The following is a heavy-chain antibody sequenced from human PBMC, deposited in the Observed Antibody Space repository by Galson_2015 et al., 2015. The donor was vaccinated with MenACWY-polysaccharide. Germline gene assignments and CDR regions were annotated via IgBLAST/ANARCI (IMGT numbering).Heavy chain of an antibody. V-gene: IGHV3-30*02. J-gene: IGHJ4*02. Sequence: SLRLSCAASGFTFSAYGMHWVRQAPGKGLEWVTFILNDGSNEYYADSVKGRFIISRDNSKKTVYLQMNSLRAEDTAVYYCAKDKGSRRFSFDDWGQGTLVTVSS. CDR3: AKDKGSRRFSFDD. D-gene: IGHD6-13*01. CDR1: GFTFSAYG. CDR2: ILNDGSNE.